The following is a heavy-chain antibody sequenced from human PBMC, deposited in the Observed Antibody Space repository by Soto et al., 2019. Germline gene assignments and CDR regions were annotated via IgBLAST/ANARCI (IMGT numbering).Heavy chain of an antibody. CDR1: GGSISSYY. CDR3: ARDAGSGSYRYYYYGMDV. D-gene: IGHD3-10*01. V-gene: IGHV4-59*01. Sequence: SGTLSLTCTVSGGSISSYYWSWIRQPPGKGLEWIGYIYYSGSTNYNPSLKSRVTISVDTSKNQFSLKLSSVTAADTAVYYCARDAGSGSYRYYYYGMDVWGQGTTVTVSS. J-gene: IGHJ6*02. CDR2: IYYSGST.